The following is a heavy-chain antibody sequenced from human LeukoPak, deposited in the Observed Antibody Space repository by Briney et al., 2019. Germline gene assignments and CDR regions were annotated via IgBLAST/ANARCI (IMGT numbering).Heavy chain of an antibody. J-gene: IGHJ4*02. V-gene: IGHV3-30*18. Sequence: GGSLRLSCAASGFTFSSYGMHWVRQAPGKGLEWVAVISYDGSNKYYADSVKGRFTISRDNSKNTLYLQMNSLRAEDTAVYYCAKDGEFTMIDVYFDYWGQGTLVTVSS. CDR1: GFTFSSYG. CDR2: ISYDGSNK. CDR3: AKDGEFTMIDVYFDY. D-gene: IGHD3-22*01.